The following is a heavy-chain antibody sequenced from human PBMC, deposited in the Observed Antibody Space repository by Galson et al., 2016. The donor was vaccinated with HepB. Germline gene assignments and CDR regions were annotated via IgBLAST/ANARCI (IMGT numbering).Heavy chain of an antibody. Sequence: SLRLSCAASGFTLDHYAMHWVRQAPGKGLEWVSGISWNSGSIGYADSVKGRFTISRDNAKNSLYLQMNSLRAEDTALYYCAKDSVSYYYDSSGHRRNAFDIWGQGTVVTVSS. V-gene: IGHV3-9*01. CDR1: GFTLDHYA. CDR3: AKDSVSYYYDSSGHRRNAFDI. J-gene: IGHJ3*02. D-gene: IGHD3-22*01. CDR2: ISWNSGSI.